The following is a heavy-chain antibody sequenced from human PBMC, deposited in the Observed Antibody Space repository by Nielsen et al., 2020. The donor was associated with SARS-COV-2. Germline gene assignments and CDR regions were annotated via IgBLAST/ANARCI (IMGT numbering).Heavy chain of an antibody. J-gene: IGHJ6*02. CDR2: ISGSGGST. CDR1: GFTFSNAW. V-gene: IGHV3-23*01. D-gene: IGHD6-13*01. Sequence: GESLKISCAASGFTFSNAWMNWVRQAPGKGLEWVSAISGSGGSTYYADSVKGRFTISRDNSKNTLYLQMNSLRAEDTAVYYCAKDKSAAAGGRVYYYGMDVWGQGTTVTVSS. CDR3: AKDKSAAAGGRVYYYGMDV.